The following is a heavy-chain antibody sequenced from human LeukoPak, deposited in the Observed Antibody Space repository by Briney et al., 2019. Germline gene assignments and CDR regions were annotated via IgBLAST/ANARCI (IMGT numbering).Heavy chain of an antibody. CDR2: INPNSGGT. CDR3: AAGYSSSWSSFDY. Sequence: ASVKVSRKASGYTFTGYYMHWVRQAPGQGLEWMGWINPNSGGTNYAQKFQGRVTMTRDTSFSTAYMELSRLRSDDTAVYCCAAGYSSSWSSFDYWGQGTLVTVSS. CDR1: GYTFTGYY. J-gene: IGHJ4*02. D-gene: IGHD6-13*01. V-gene: IGHV1-2*02.